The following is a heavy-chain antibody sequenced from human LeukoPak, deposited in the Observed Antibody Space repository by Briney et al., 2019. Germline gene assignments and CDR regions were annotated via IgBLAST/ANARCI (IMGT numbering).Heavy chain of an antibody. CDR3: ARLPVEMATIFSGTDYYYYGMDV. J-gene: IGHJ6*02. V-gene: IGHV5-10-1*01. CDR1: GSSFTSYW. CDR2: SGPSDSYT. D-gene: IGHD5-24*01. Sequence: GESLKISCKGSGSSFTSYWISWVRQMPGKGLEWMGRSGPSDSYTNYSPSFQGHVTISADKSISTAYLQWSSLKASDTAMYYCARLPVEMATIFSGTDYYYYGMDVWGQGTTVTVSS.